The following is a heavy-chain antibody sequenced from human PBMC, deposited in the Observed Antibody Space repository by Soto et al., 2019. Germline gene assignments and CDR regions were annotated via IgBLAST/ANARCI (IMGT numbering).Heavy chain of an antibody. CDR1: GGSISSYY. D-gene: IGHD4-17*01. V-gene: IGHV4-59*01. CDR3: ATDYGDDDYYYGMDV. J-gene: IGHJ6*02. Sequence: PSETLSLTCTVSGGSISSYYWRWIRQPPGKGLEWIGYIYYSGSTNYNPSLKSRVTISVDTSKNQFSLKLSSVTAADTAVYYCATDYGDDDYYYGMDVWGQGTTVTVSS. CDR2: IYYSGST.